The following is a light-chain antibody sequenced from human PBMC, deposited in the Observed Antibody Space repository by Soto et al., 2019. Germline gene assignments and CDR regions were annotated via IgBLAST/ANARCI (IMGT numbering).Light chain of an antibody. CDR1: QSVSSSY. CDR2: DVS. V-gene: IGKV3-20*01. Sequence: EIVLTQSPGTLSLSPGERATLSCRSSQSVSSSYLAWYQHKPGQAPRLLIYDVSSRATGIPDRFSGSGSGTDFTLTISRLEPEDCAVYYGQQYGSAPTFGQGTKVEIK. CDR3: QQYGSAPT. J-gene: IGKJ1*01.